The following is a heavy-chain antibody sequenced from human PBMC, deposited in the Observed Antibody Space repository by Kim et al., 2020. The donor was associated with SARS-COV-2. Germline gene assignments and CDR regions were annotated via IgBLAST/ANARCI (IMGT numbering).Heavy chain of an antibody. D-gene: IGHD3-22*01. CDR1: GGSISSYY. Sequence: SETLSFTCTVSGGSISSYYWSWIRQPPGQGLEWIGFIYDNGRTDYNPSLKSRVTISVDTSKKQFSLKMSSLTAADTAVYYCARRDSSNWYFDYWGLGTL. CDR2: IYDNGRT. V-gene: IGHV4-59*08. J-gene: IGHJ4*02. CDR3: ARRDSSNWYFDY.